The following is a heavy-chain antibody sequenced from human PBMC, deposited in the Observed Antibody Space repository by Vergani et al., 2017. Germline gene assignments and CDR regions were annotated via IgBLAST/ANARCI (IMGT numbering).Heavy chain of an antibody. CDR2: ISYDGSNK. Sequence: QVQLVESGGGVVQPGRSLRLSCPASGFTFSSYAMHWVRQAPGKGLEWVAVISYDGSNKYYADSVKGRFTISRDNSKNTLYLQMNSLRAEDTAVYYWARGASGDYGSSFDYWGQGTLVTVSS. CDR1: GFTFSSYA. V-gene: IGHV3-30-3*01. CDR3: ARGASGDYGSSFDY. J-gene: IGHJ4*02. D-gene: IGHD4-17*01.